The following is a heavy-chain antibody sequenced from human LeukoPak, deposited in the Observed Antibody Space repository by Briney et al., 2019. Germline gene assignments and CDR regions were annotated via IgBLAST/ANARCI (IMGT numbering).Heavy chain of an antibody. Sequence: SETLSLTCTVSGSPLSGHYWTWIRQPPGKGLERIGYIYYDGSTDYNPALKSRVTMSVDMSKSQISLNLSSVTAADTAVYYCGRGRRDPLWGRGTLVTVSS. D-gene: IGHD5-24*01. CDR3: GRGRRDPL. CDR2: IYYDGST. J-gene: IGHJ2*01. V-gene: IGHV4-59*11. CDR1: GSPLSGHY.